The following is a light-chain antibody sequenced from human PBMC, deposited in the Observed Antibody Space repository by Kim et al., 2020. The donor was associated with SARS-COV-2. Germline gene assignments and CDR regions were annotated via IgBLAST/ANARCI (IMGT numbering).Light chain of an antibody. Sequence: GDGATLSCRASQSVTRNNLAWYQQGPGQAPRLLIYAASRRAAGIPDRFSGSGSGADFTLTISRLEPEDFAVYYCQQYGGSPSLTFGQGTRLEIK. CDR1: QSVTRNN. V-gene: IGKV3-20*01. CDR2: AAS. CDR3: QQYGGSPSLT. J-gene: IGKJ5*01.